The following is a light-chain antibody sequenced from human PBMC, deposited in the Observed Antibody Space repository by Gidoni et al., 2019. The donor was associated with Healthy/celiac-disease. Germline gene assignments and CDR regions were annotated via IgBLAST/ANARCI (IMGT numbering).Light chain of an antibody. CDR3: QQSYSTPST. CDR1: KSISSY. Sequence: DIQMTQSPSSLSASVGDRVTITCRASKSISSYLNWYQQKPGKAPKLLIYAASSLQSGVPSRFSGSGSGTDFTLTISSLQPEDFATYYCQQSYSTPSTFGGGTKVESK. J-gene: IGKJ4*01. V-gene: IGKV1-39*01. CDR2: AAS.